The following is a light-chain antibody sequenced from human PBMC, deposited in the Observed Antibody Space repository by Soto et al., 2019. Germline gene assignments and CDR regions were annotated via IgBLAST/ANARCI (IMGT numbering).Light chain of an antibody. CDR1: SGHSTYA. J-gene: IGLJ3*02. V-gene: IGLV4-69*01. CDR3: QSLGTGIQV. Sequence: QPVLTQSPSVSASLGASVKLTYTLSSGHSTYAIAWHQQQSEKGPRFLMKINSDGSHSKGDGFFDRFSGSSSGAERHLTISSLQSEDEADYYCQSLGTGIQVFGGGTKVTVL. CDR2: INSDGSH.